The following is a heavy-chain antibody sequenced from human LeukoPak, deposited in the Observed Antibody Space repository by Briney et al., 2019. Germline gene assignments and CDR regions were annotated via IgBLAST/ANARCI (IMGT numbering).Heavy chain of an antibody. CDR3: AREDSSGWYGPRHFDY. Sequence: GGSLRLSCAASGFTFSSYSMNWVRQAPGKGLEWVSSISSSSSYIYYADSVKGRVTISRDNAKNSLYLQMNSLRAEDTAVYYCAREDSSGWYGPRHFDYWGQGTLVTVSS. D-gene: IGHD6-19*01. CDR1: GFTFSSYS. V-gene: IGHV3-21*01. CDR2: ISSSSSYI. J-gene: IGHJ4*02.